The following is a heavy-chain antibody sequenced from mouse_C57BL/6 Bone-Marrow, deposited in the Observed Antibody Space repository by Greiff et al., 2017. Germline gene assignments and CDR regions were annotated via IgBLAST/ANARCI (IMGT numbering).Heavy chain of an antibody. J-gene: IGHJ3*01. CDR3: ASSLFAY. CDR2: IWGVGST. Sequence: QVQLKQSGPGLVAPSQSLSITCTVSGFTLTSYGVDWVRQSPGKGLEWLGVIWGVGSTNYNSALKSRLSISKDNSTSQVFLNMSSLQTDDTAMYYCASSLFAYWGQGTLVTVSA. V-gene: IGHV2-6*01. D-gene: IGHD6-2*01. CDR1: GFTLTSYG.